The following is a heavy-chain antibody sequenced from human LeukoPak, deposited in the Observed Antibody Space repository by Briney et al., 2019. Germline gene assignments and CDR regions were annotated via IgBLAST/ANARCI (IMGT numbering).Heavy chain of an antibody. CDR1: GGSISSSSYY. Sequence: SETLSLTCTVSGGSISSSSYYWGWIRQPPGKGLEWIGSIYYSGSTYYNPSLKSRVTISVDTSKNQFSLKLSSVTAADTAVNYCARKWPGKQSVLDYWGQGTLVTVSS. CDR2: IYYSGST. V-gene: IGHV4-39*01. D-gene: IGHD3-10*01. J-gene: IGHJ4*02. CDR3: ARKWPGKQSVLDY.